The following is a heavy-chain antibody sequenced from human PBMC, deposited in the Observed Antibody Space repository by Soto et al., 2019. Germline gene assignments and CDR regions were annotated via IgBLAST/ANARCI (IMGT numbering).Heavy chain of an antibody. V-gene: IGHV5-10-1*01. J-gene: IGHJ4*02. CDR2: IDPSDSYT. CDR3: AREPYLPKARNDF. Sequence: GESLKISCKGSGYSFTSYWISWVRQMPGKGLEWMGRIDPSDSYTNYSPSFQGHVTISADKSISTAYLQWSSLKASDTAVYFCAREPYLPKARNDFWGQGTLVTVSS. CDR1: GYSFTSYW.